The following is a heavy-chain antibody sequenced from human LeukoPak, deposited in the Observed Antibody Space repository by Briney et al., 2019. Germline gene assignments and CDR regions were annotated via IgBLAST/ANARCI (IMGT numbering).Heavy chain of an antibody. CDR2: INPDDSAT. CDR3: ATVTDRGSWYVGY. D-gene: IGHD6-13*01. V-gene: IGHV5-51*01. Sequence: GESLKISCKTSGYNFDHYWIAWVCQMPGEGLEWMGIINPDDSATTYSPSFQGQVTISADKSISTAFLQWGSLGASDTAIYYCATVTDRGSWYVGYWGQGTLVTVSS. CDR1: GYNFDHYW. J-gene: IGHJ4*02.